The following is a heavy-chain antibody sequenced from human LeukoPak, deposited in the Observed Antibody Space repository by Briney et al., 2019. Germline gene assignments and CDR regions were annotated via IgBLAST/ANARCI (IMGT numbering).Heavy chain of an antibody. V-gene: IGHV1-2*02. CDR1: GYTFTGYY. D-gene: IGHD2-15*01. Sequence: ASVKVSCKASGYTFTGYYMHWVRQAPGQGLEWMGWINPNSGGTNYAQKFQGRVTMTSDTSISTDYMELSRLRSDGTAVYYCARESGTYCSGGSCCVDYWGQGTLVTVSS. J-gene: IGHJ4*02. CDR2: INPNSGGT. CDR3: ARESGTYCSGGSCCVDY.